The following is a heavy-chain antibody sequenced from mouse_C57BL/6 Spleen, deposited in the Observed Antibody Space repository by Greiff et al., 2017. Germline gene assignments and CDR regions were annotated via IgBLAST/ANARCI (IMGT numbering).Heavy chain of an antibody. CDR2: INPSNGGT. J-gene: IGHJ2*01. Sequence: QVQLQQPGTELVKPGASVKLSCKASGYTFTSYWMHWVKQRPEQGLEWIGNINPSNGGTNYNEKFKSKATLTVDKSSSTAYMQLSSLTSEDSAVYYCARSVYEYDYYFDYWGQGTTLTVSA. D-gene: IGHD2-4*01. CDR3: ARSVYEYDYYFDY. V-gene: IGHV1-53*01. CDR1: GYTFTSYW.